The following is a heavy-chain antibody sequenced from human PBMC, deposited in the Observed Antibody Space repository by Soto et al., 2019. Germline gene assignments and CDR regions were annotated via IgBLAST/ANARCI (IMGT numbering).Heavy chain of an antibody. Sequence: QVQLVQSGAEVKKPGSSVKVSCKASGGTFSSYTISWVRQAPGQGREWMGRIIPILGIANSAQKFQGRVTITADKSPSTAYMELSSVRSEDTAVSYCARVGDYVWGSYRPDAYWGQGTLVTVSS. J-gene: IGHJ4*02. V-gene: IGHV1-69*02. CDR2: IIPILGIA. CDR1: GGTFSSYT. D-gene: IGHD3-16*02. CDR3: ARVGDYVWGSYRPDAY.